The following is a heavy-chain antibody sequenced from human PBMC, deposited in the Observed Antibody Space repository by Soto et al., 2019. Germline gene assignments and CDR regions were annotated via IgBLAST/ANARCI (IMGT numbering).Heavy chain of an antibody. CDR2: IGTAGDT. V-gene: IGHV3-13*01. D-gene: IGHD6-6*01. Sequence: GGSLRLSCAASGFTFSSYSMNWVRQAPGKGLEWVSAIGTAGDTYYPGSVKGRFTISRENAKNSLYLQMNSLRAGDTAVYYCARGQIAARPGFTFDYWGQGTLVTVSS. CDR1: GFTFSSYS. CDR3: ARGQIAARPGFTFDY. J-gene: IGHJ4*02.